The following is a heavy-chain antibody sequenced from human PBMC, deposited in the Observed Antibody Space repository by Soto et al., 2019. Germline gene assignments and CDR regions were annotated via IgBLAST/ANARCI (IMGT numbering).Heavy chain of an antibody. Sequence: QVQLVESGGGVVQPGRSLRLSCAASGFSFSTYGMHWVRQAPGKGLEWVALIYFDGSKKYYADSVKGRFTISRDNSKNTLYLQMSSLRAEDTAVYYCARVGGTVTSDYWGQGTLVTVSS. J-gene: IGHJ4*02. D-gene: IGHD4-17*01. CDR1: GFSFSTYG. CDR2: IYFDGSKK. V-gene: IGHV3-33*01. CDR3: ARVGGTVTSDY.